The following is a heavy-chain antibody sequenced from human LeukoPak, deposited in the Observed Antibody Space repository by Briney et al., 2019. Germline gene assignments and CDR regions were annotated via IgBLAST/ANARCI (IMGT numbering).Heavy chain of an antibody. Sequence: GGSLRLSCTASGFTFGDYAMSWVRQAPGKGLEWVGFIRSKAYGGTTEYAASVKGRFTISRDDSKSIAYLQMNSLKTEDTAVYYCTRGIQWLVSALDYWGQGTLVTVSS. V-gene: IGHV3-49*04. CDR3: TRGIQWLVSALDY. J-gene: IGHJ4*02. CDR2: IRSKAYGGTT. D-gene: IGHD6-19*01. CDR1: GFTFGDYA.